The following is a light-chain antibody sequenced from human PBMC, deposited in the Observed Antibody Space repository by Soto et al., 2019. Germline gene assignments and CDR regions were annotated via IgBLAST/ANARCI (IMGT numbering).Light chain of an antibody. V-gene: IGKV3-20*01. CDR1: LSFSSSF. Sequence: EIVLTQYPGTLPFSPGERATRSSRASLSFSSSFLAWYQQKPGQAPRLLIYGASSRSTGIPDRFSGSGSGTDLTLTLSRLEPEDVAVYYCQLYCSSPLPFGGGTKVEIK. J-gene: IGKJ4*01. CDR2: GAS. CDR3: QLYCSSPLP.